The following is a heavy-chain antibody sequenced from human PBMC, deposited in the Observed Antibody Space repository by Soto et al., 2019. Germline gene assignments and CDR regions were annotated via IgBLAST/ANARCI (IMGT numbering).Heavy chain of an antibody. CDR2: IWYDGSNK. D-gene: IGHD3-22*01. CDR3: ARDEYYYDSSGYHNY. Sequence: QVQLVESGGGVVQPGRSLRLSCAASGFTFSSYGMHWVRQAPGKGLEWVAVIWYDGSNKYYADSVKGRFTISRDNSKNTLYLQMNSLRAEDTAVYYCARDEYYYDSSGYHNYWGQGTLVTVSS. CDR1: GFTFSSYG. J-gene: IGHJ4*02. V-gene: IGHV3-33*01.